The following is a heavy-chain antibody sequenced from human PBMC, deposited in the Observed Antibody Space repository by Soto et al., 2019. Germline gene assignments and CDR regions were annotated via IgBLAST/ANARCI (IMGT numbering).Heavy chain of an antibody. CDR2: IFPLTDIP. CDR3: ARGPLVVLNYFES. J-gene: IGHJ4*02. Sequence: QVQLVQSGTEVKKPGSSVKVSCKASGGTFRTYPINWVRQAPGQGLEWMGSIFPLTDIPDYAQNFQARLTISADKYTSTAYMELSSLTSDDTAMYFCARGPLVVLNYFESWGQGTLVTVSA. V-gene: IGHV1-69*02. CDR1: GGTFRTYP.